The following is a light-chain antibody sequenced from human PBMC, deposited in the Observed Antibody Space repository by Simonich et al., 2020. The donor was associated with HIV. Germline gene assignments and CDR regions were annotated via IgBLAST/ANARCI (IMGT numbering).Light chain of an antibody. CDR2: EVS. Sequence: DIGMTQTPLSLAVITGQTASFSCKSSQILRPSDGKTYLYWYLQKPGQSPQLLIYEVSSRFSGVPDRFSGSGSGTDFTLKISRVETEDVGVYYCMQGIHLPITFGQGTRLEIK. CDR1: QILRPSDGKTY. CDR3: MQGIHLPIT. V-gene: IGKV2-29*02. J-gene: IGKJ5*01.